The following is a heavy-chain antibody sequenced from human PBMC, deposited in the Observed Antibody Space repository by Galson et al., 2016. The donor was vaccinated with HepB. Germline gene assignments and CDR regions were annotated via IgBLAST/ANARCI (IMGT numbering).Heavy chain of an antibody. Sequence: QSGAEVKKPGESLKISCKGSGYSFTNYWIGWVRQMPGKGLEWMGTIYPGDSATRYSPSSQGQVTISADKSISAAYLQWNSLKASDTAIYYCARRSSDAFDIWGQGTMVTVSS. CDR2: IYPGDSAT. D-gene: IGHD3-10*01. V-gene: IGHV5-51*01. J-gene: IGHJ3*02. CDR3: ARRSSDAFDI. CDR1: GYSFTNYW.